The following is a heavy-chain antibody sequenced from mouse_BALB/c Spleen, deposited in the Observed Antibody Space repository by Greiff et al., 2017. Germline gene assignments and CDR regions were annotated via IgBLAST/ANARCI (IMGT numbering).Heavy chain of an antibody. CDR1: GFTFSSYA. CDR2: ISSGGST. D-gene: IGHD1-1*01. Sequence: EVQRVESGGGLVKPGGSLKLSCAASGFTFSSYAMSWVRQTPEKRLEWVASISSGGSTYYPDSVKGRFTISRDNARNILYLQMSSLRSEDTAMYYCARLLRPLAYWGQGTLVTVSA. CDR3: ARLLRPLAY. J-gene: IGHJ3*01. V-gene: IGHV5-6-5*01.